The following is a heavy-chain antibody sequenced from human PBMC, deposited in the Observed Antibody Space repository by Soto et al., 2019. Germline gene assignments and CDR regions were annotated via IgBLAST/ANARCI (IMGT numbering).Heavy chain of an antibody. CDR2: IFYSGGT. CDR1: CVSIGKYY. D-gene: IGHD1-1*01. V-gene: IGHV4-59*01. J-gene: IGHJ6*01. Sequence: PSETLSLTCNFSCVSIGKYYWTWIRQSPGRGLEWIGYIFYSGGTNYNPSLKSRVTISANVSKSLVSLKMTSVSAADTALYYCARGIQPPTLSPWDVWGQGTPVTVSS. CDR3: ARGIQPPTLSPWDV.